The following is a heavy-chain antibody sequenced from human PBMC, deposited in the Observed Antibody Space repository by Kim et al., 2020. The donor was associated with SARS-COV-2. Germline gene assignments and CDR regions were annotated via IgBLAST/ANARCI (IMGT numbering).Heavy chain of an antibody. CDR1: GFTFSTSP. D-gene: IGHD4-17*01. CDR3: AKGVTNSGFDY. Sequence: GGSLRLSCVASGFTFSTSPMGWVRQAPGKGLEWVSRISWDGKRTYYADSVKGRVTISSDKSKNTLYLHMNSLRVEDTAVYYCAKGVTNSGFDYWGQGTQVTSPQ. CDR2: ISWDGKRT. J-gene: IGHJ4*02. V-gene: IGHV3-23*01.